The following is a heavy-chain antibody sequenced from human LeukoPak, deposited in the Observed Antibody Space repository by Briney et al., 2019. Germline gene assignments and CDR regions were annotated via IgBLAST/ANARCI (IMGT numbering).Heavy chain of an antibody. CDR3: ATDQYTSSSGRFDP. D-gene: IGHD6-6*01. CDR1: GYTFTGYY. J-gene: IGHJ5*02. Sequence: ASVKVSCKASGYTFTGYYMHWVRQAPGQGLEWMGWMNPNSGDTKYAQKFQGRATMTRDTSITTAYMELSRLRSDDTAVYYCATDQYTSSSGRFDPWGQGSLVTVSS. CDR2: MNPNSGDT. V-gene: IGHV1-2*02.